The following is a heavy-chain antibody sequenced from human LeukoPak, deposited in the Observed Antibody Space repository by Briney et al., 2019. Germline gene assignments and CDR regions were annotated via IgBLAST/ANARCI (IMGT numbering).Heavy chain of an antibody. CDR2: MNPNSGNT. CDR1: GYTFTSYD. CDR3: ARAPIRIPIADDAFDI. Sequence: ASVKVSCKASGYTFTSYDINWVRQATGQGLEWMGWMNPNSGNTGYAQKFQGRVTMTRNTSISTAYMELSSLRSEDTAVYYCARAPIRIPIADDAFDIWGQGTMVTVSS. V-gene: IGHV1-8*01. J-gene: IGHJ3*02. D-gene: IGHD6-13*01.